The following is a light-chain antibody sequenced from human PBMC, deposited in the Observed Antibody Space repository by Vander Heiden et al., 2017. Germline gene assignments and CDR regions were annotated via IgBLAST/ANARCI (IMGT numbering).Light chain of an antibody. Sequence: EIVMTQSPATLSLSPGERATLSCRASQSVSNNLAWYQQKPGQPPTLLIYGASTRATGIPARVSGSGSGTEFTLTISSLQSVDFAVYYCHQYNNWPPIFAFGPGTKVDIK. CDR1: QSVSNN. CDR3: HQYNNWPPIFA. J-gene: IGKJ3*01. V-gene: IGKV3-15*01. CDR2: GAS.